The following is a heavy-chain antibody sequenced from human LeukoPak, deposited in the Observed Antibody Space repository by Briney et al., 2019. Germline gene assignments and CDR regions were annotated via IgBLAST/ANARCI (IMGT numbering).Heavy chain of an antibody. CDR1: GGSISNRY. J-gene: IGHJ5*02. CDR3: ARGRDVTGYSLDWFDP. CDR2: LYISGTT. Sequence: SETLSLTCTVSGGSISNRYWSWIRQPAGKGLEWIGRLYISGTTNYNPSLKSRVTMSMDKSKNQVSLKLSSVTAADTAVYYCARGRDVTGYSLDWFDPWGQGTLVTVSS. V-gene: IGHV4-4*07. D-gene: IGHD3-9*01.